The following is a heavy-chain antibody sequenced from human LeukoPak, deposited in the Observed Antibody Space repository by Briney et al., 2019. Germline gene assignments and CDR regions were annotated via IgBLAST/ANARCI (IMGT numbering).Heavy chain of an antibody. CDR1: GGSISSHY. J-gene: IGHJ3*02. V-gene: IGHV4-59*11. CDR2: MYHSGST. D-gene: IGHD2-2*01. CDR3: ARHSAHASTNDALDI. Sequence: PSETLSLTCTVSGGSISSHYWSWIRQPPGKGLEWIGYMYHSGSTNYNPSLKSRVTISVDTSKNQFSLKLSSVTAADTAVYYCARHSAHASTNDALDIWGQGTMVTVSS.